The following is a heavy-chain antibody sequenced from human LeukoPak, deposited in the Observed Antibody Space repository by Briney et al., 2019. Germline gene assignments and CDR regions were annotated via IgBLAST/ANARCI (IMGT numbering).Heavy chain of an antibody. V-gene: IGHV3-9*01. J-gene: IGHJ4*02. CDR1: GFTFDDYA. D-gene: IGHD3-22*01. Sequence: PGGSLRLSCAASGFTFDDYAMHWVRQAPGKGLEWVSGISWNSGSIGYADSVKGRFTISRDNAKNSLYLQMNSLRAEDTALYYCAKDSPYYYDSSGFDYWGQGTLVTVSS. CDR2: ISWNSGSI. CDR3: AKDSPYYYDSSGFDY.